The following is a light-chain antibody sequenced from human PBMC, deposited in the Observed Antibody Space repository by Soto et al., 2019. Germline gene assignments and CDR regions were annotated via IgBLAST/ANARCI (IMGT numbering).Light chain of an antibody. CDR2: GAS. J-gene: IGKJ5*01. CDR1: QSLSSS. Sequence: EIVLTQSPATLSVSPGERATLSCLASQSLSSSLAWYQQKPGQAPRLLIYGASTRATGIPARFSGSGSGTEFTLTISSLQSEDFAVYYCQQYKNWPPITFGQGTRLEI. CDR3: QQYKNWPPIT. V-gene: IGKV3-15*01.